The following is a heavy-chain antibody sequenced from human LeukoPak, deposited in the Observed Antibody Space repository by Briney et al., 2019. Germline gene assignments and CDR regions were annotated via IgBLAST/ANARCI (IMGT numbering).Heavy chain of an antibody. CDR1: GFTFSSYW. CDR3: ARGSNIVVVPAAPDY. J-gene: IGHJ4*02. D-gene: IGHD2-2*01. CDR2: IKQDGSEK. V-gene: IGHV3-7*01. Sequence: GGSLRLSCAASGFTFSSYWMSWVRQAPGKGLEWVANIKQDGSEKYYMDSVKGRFTISRDNAKNSLYLQMNSLRAEDTAVYYCARGSNIVVVPAAPDYWGQGTLVNVSS.